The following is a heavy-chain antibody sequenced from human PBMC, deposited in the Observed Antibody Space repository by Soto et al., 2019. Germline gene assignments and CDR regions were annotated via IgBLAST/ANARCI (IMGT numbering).Heavy chain of an antibody. CDR3: ASRRITIFGGGAATGRYYGMDV. CDR1: GGSVSSGSYY. D-gene: IGHD3-3*01. J-gene: IGHJ6*02. Sequence: SETLSLTCTVSGGSVSSGSYYWSWIRQPPGKGLEWIGYIYYSGSTNYNPSLKSRVTISVDTSKNQFSLKLSSVTAADTAVYYCASRRITIFGGGAATGRYYGMDVWGQGTTVTVSS. V-gene: IGHV4-61*01. CDR2: IYYSGST.